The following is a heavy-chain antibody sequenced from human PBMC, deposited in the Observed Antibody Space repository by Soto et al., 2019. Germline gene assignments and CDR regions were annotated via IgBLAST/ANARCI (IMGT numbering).Heavy chain of an antibody. V-gene: IGHV1-69*01. D-gene: IGHD6-13*01. Sequence: QVQLVQSGAEVKKPGSSVKVSCKASGGTFSSYAISWVRQAPGQGLEWMGGIIPIFGTANYAQKFQGRVTITADESKSTAYMELSSLRSEDTAVYYCARAGMDIAAAGLYYYYYGMDVWGQGTTVTVSS. CDR3: ARAGMDIAAAGLYYYYYGMDV. J-gene: IGHJ6*02. CDR1: GGTFSSYA. CDR2: IIPIFGTA.